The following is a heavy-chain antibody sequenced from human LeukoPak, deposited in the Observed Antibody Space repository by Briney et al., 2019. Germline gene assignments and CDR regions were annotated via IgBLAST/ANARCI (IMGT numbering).Heavy chain of an antibody. J-gene: IGHJ4*02. V-gene: IGHV4-59*01. CDR1: GGSISSYY. CDR3: ASVGLRLGELSFDY. CDR2: IYYSGST. D-gene: IGHD3-16*02. Sequence: PSETLSLTCTVSGGSISSYYWSWIRQPPGKGLEWIGYIYYSGSTNYNPSLKSRVTISVDTSKNQFSLKLSSVTAADTAVYYCASVGLRLGELSFDYWGQGTLVTVFS.